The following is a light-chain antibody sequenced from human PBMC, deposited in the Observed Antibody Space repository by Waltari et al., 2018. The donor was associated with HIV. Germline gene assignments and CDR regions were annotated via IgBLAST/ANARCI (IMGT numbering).Light chain of an antibody. J-gene: IGLJ3*02. CDR2: SNN. CDR3: AAWDDSLNGWV. Sequence: QSVLTQPPSASGTPGQRVTISCSGSSSNIGSTTVNWYHQLPGTAPKLRIYSNNQRPSGVPDRFSGSKSGTSASLAISGLQSEDEADYYCAAWDDSLNGWVFGGGTKLTVL. V-gene: IGLV1-44*01. CDR1: SSNIGSTT.